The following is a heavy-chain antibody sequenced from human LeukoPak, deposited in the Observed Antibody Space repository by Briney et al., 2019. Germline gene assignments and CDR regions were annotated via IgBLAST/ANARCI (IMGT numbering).Heavy chain of an antibody. D-gene: IGHD3-22*01. Sequence: PSETLSLTCAVSGYSISSGYYWGWIRQPPGKGLEWIGSMYHSGCTYYNPSLKSRVTISVDTSKNQFSLKLSSVTAADTAVYYCARQLPYYYDSSGYQRMIDYWGQGTLVTVSS. CDR2: MYHSGCT. J-gene: IGHJ4*02. CDR3: ARQLPYYYDSSGYQRMIDY. CDR1: GYSISSGYY. V-gene: IGHV4-38-2*01.